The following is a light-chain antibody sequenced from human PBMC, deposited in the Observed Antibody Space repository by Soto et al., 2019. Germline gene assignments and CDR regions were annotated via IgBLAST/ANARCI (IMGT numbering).Light chain of an antibody. V-gene: IGKV1-5*01. CDR1: KSINVW. J-gene: IGKJ2*01. CDR2: DAS. Sequence: DIQMTQSPSTLSASVGDRVTITCRSSKSINVWLAWYQQKPGKAPNLLIYDASTLETGVPSRFSGSGSWAEFTLTITSLQPDDFATYFCHQDGSYPYTFGQGTKLDI. CDR3: HQDGSYPYT.